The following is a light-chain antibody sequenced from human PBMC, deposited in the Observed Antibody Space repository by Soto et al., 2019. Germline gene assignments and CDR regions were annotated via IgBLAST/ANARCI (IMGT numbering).Light chain of an antibody. CDR1: QSVSSN. Sequence: EIVMTQSPATLSVSPGERATLSCRASQSVSSNLAWYQQKPGQGPRLLIYGASSRATGIPARFSGSGSGTNFTLAISSLQSEDFAVYYCQQYAYWPETFGQGTKVDI. CDR3: QQYAYWPET. CDR2: GAS. V-gene: IGKV3D-15*01. J-gene: IGKJ1*01.